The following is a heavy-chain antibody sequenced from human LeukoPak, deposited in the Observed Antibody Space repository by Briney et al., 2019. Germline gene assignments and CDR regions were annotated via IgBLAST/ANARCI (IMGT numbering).Heavy chain of an antibody. CDR2: IYYSGST. CDR1: GSSISSGGYS. CDR3: ARRTTVVTHYAFDI. V-gene: IGHV4-31*03. Sequence: SETLSLTCTVSGSSISSGGYSWSWLRQHPGKGLEWIGYIYYSGSTYYNPSLKSRVTISVDTSKNQFSLKLSSVTAADTAVYYCARRTTVVTHYAFDIWGQGTMVTVSS. J-gene: IGHJ3*02. D-gene: IGHD4-23*01.